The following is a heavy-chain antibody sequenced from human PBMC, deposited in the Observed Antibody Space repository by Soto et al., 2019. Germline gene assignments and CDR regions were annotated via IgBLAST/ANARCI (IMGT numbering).Heavy chain of an antibody. V-gene: IGHV4-59*01. Sequence: SETLSLTCTVSGGSISSYYRSWIRQPPGKGLEWIGYIYHSGGTNYNPSLKSRVTISEDTSKNQFSLTLSSVTAADTAVYYCARSRSFHGDQDYWGQGTLVTVSS. D-gene: IGHD4-17*01. J-gene: IGHJ4*02. CDR2: IYHSGGT. CDR3: ARSRSFHGDQDY. CDR1: GGSISSYY.